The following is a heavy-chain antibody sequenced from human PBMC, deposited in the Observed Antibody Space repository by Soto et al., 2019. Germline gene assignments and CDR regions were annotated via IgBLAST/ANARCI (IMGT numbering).Heavy chain of an antibody. CDR1: GFTFSDHY. D-gene: IGHD3-22*01. J-gene: IGHJ4*02. CDR2: TRNKANSYTT. V-gene: IGHV3-72*01. CDR3: ARAGDSTGYSLGYY. Sequence: EVQLVASGGGLVQPGGSLRLSCAASGFTFSDHYMDWVRQAPGKGLEWVGRTRNKANSYTTGYAASVKGRFTISRDDSKNSLYLQMNSLKTEDTAVYYCARAGDSTGYSLGYYWGQGTLVTVSS.